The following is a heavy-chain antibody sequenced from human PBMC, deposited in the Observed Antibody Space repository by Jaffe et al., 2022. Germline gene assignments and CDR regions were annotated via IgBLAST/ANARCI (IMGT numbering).Heavy chain of an antibody. V-gene: IGHV1-3*01. Sequence: QVQLVQSGAEVKKPGASVKVSCKASGYTFTSYAMHWVRQAPGQRLEWMGWINAGNGNTKYSQKFQGRVTITRDTSASTAYMELSSLRSEDTAVYYCARDGDSGTTGITVHMDVWGKGTTVTVSS. J-gene: IGHJ6*03. D-gene: IGHD1-1*01. CDR3: ARDGDSGTTGITVHMDV. CDR2: INAGNGNT. CDR1: GYTFTSYA.